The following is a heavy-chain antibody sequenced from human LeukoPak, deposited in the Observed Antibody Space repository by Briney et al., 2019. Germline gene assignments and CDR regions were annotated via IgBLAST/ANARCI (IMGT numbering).Heavy chain of an antibody. CDR3: ATYIWARHFDF. Sequence: PSETLSLTCTVSGGSINSYYWSWIRQPPGKGLEWIGYIYYNGDTNYNPSLKSRVTISLDTSKNQFSLRLTSLTAADTAVYYCATYIWARHFDFWGQGALVTVSS. V-gene: IGHV4-59*01. CDR1: GGSINSYY. J-gene: IGHJ4*02. D-gene: IGHD3-16*01. CDR2: IYYNGDT.